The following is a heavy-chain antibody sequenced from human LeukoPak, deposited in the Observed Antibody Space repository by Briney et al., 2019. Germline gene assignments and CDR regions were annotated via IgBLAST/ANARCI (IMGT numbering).Heavy chain of an antibody. V-gene: IGHV3-30*03. J-gene: IGHJ4*02. CDR3: ATENYYETSAYLDY. CDR2: ISYDGSNK. Sequence: GRSLRLSCAASGFTLSSYGLHWVRQAPGKGLEWVAVISYDGSNKYYADSVRGRFTISRDNSKNTLFLQMNSLRAEDTAVYYCATENYYETSAYLDYWGQGTLVTVSS. D-gene: IGHD3-22*01. CDR1: GFTLSSYG.